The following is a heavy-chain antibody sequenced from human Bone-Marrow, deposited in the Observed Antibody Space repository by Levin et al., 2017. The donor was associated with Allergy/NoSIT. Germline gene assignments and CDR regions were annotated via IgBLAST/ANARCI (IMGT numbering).Heavy chain of an antibody. CDR1: GGSISYGGHT. D-gene: IGHD7-27*01. CDR2: RFQSGST. V-gene: IGHV4-30-2*06. CDR3: GRDGDSGMDV. J-gene: IGHJ6*02. Sequence: LRLSCAVSGGSISYGGHTWSWVRQSPGKGLEWIGYRFQSGSTYYNPSLKGRVSISADRSKNQFSLTLTSVTAADTAVYYCGRDGDSGMDVWGRGITVTVSS.